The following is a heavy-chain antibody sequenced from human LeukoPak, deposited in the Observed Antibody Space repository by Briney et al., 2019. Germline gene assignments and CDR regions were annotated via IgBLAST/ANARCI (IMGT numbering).Heavy chain of an antibody. V-gene: IGHV4-34*01. J-gene: IGHJ4*02. D-gene: IGHD4-17*01. Sequence: SETLSLTCAVYGGSFSGYYWSWIRQPPGKGLEWIGEINHSGSTNYNPSLKSRVTISVDTSKNQFSLKLSSVTAADTAVYYCARDHLYYGDPHFDYWGQGTLVTVSS. CDR1: GGSFSGYY. CDR2: INHSGST. CDR3: ARDHLYYGDPHFDY.